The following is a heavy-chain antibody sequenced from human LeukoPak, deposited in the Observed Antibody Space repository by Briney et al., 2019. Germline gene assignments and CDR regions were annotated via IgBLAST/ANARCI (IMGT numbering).Heavy chain of an antibody. CDR2: INHSGST. V-gene: IGHV4-34*01. J-gene: IGHJ6*03. CDR1: GGSFSGYY. CDR3: ARHRRYYDSSGYSQGYYYYYMDV. Sequence: SETLSLTCAVYGGSFSGYYWSWIRQPPGKGLEWIGEINHSGSTNYNPSLKSRVTISVDTSKNQFSLKLSSVTAAGTAVYYCARHRRYYDSSGYSQGYYYYYMDVWGKGTTVTVSS. D-gene: IGHD3-22*01.